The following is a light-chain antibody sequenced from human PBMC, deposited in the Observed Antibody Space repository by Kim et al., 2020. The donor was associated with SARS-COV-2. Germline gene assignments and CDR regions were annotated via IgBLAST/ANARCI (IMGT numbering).Light chain of an antibody. CDR2: AAS. V-gene: IGKV1-9*01. Sequence: IQLTQSPSSLSASVGDRVTITCRASQDIASYLAWYQQKPGKAPKLLIYAASTLQSGVPSRFSGSRSGTDFTLTISSLQSEDFATYFCQQLSSHPYTFGQGTNLEI. CDR3: QQLSSHPYT. J-gene: IGKJ2*01. CDR1: QDIASY.